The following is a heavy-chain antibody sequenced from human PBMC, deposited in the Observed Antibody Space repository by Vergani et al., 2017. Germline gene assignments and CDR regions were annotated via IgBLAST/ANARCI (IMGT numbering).Heavy chain of an antibody. CDR1: GGSFSGYY. D-gene: IGHD3-3*01. J-gene: IGHJ4*02. CDR3: AGGTYYDFWSGYSFNYFDY. Sequence: QVQLQQWGAGLLKPSETLSLTCAVYGGSFSGYYWSWIRQPPGKGLEWIGEINHSGSTNYNPSLKSRVTISVDTSKNQFSLKLSSVTAADMAVYYCAGGTYYDFWSGYSFNYFDYWGQGTLVTVSS. CDR2: INHSGST. V-gene: IGHV4-34*01.